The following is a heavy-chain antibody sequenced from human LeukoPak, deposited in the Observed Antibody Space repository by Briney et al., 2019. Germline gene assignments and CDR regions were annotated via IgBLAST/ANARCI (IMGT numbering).Heavy chain of an antibody. CDR2: IYYSGST. J-gene: IGHJ3*02. Sequence: PSETLSLTCTVSGGSISSSSYYWGWIRQPPGKGLEWIGSIYYSGSTNYNPSLKSRVTISVDTSKNQFSLKLSSVTAADTAVYYCARETHSIGNAFDIWGQGTMVTVSS. CDR3: ARETHSIGNAFDI. V-gene: IGHV4-39*07. D-gene: IGHD1-26*01. CDR1: GGSISSSSYY.